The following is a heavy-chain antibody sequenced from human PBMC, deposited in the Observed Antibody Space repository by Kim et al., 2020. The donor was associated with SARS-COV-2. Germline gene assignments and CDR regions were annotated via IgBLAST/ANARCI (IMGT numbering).Heavy chain of an antibody. Sequence: SETLSLTCAVYGGSFSGYYWSWIRQPPGKGLEWIGEINHSGSTNYNPSLKSRVTISVDTSKNQFSLKLSSVTAADTAVYYCARAPARIAAAAYFDYWGQGTLVTVSS. V-gene: IGHV4-34*01. J-gene: IGHJ4*02. D-gene: IGHD6-13*01. CDR1: GGSFSGYY. CDR2: INHSGST. CDR3: ARAPARIAAAAYFDY.